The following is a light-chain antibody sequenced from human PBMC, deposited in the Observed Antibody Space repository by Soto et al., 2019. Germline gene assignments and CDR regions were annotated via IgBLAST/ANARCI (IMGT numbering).Light chain of an antibody. CDR3: QQRSSWPFT. J-gene: IGKJ3*01. CDR1: QSVSGY. V-gene: IGKV3-11*01. CDR2: DAS. Sequence: EIVLTQSPDTLSLSPGERATLSCRASQSVSGYLGWYQQKPGQAPRLLIYDASNRAYGVPARFRGSGSGTNFTLTIASLEPEDFAVYYCQQRSSWPFTFGPGTKVDIK.